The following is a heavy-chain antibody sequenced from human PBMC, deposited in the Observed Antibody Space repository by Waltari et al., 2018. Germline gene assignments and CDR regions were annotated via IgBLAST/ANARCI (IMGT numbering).Heavy chain of an antibody. CDR3: ARDPKLTSYFDWSSDAFDI. D-gene: IGHD3-9*01. CDR1: GFTFSSYS. Sequence: EVQLVESGGGLVKPGGSLRLSCAASGFTFSSYSMNWVRQAPGQGLEWVSSISSSSSYIYYADSVKGRFTISRDNAKNSLYLQMNSLRAEDTAVYYCARDPKLTSYFDWSSDAFDIWGQGTMVTVSS. V-gene: IGHV3-21*01. J-gene: IGHJ3*02. CDR2: ISSSSSYI.